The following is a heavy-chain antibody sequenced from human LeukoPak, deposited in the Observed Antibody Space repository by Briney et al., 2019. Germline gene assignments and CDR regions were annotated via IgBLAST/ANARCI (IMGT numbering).Heavy chain of an antibody. V-gene: IGHV3-23*01. CDR1: GFAFSSYA. Sequence: GGSLRLSCAASGFAFSSYAMSWVRQAPGVGLEWVSAIDGGGGRTWHADSVRGRFTISRDNSKNTLFMQMNSLRAEDTAVYYCAKDFYDSSGSRYDYWGQGTLVTVSS. CDR3: AKDFYDSSGSRYDY. J-gene: IGHJ4*02. CDR2: IDGGGGRT. D-gene: IGHD3-22*01.